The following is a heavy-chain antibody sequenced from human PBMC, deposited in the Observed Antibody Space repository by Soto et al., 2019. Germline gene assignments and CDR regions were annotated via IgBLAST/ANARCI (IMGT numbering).Heavy chain of an antibody. CDR3: ARGRRTTGPTCWFDP. J-gene: IGHJ5*02. CDR2: INHSGST. V-gene: IGHV4-34*01. D-gene: IGHD1-1*01. CDR1: GGSFSGYY. Sequence: PSETLSLTCAVYGGSFSGYYWSWIRQPPGKGLEWIGEINHSGSTNYNPSLKSRVTISVDTSKNQFSLKLSSVTAADTAVYYCARGRRTTGPTCWFDPWGQGTLVTVSS.